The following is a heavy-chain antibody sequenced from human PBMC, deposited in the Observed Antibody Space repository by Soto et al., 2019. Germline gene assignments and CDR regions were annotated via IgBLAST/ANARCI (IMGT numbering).Heavy chain of an antibody. CDR3: AKAAVGSHYFYYMDV. CDR2: ISWHSANI. V-gene: IGHV3-9*01. Sequence: DVQLVESGGGLVQPGRSLRLSCAASGFAFNDYAMHWVRQAPGKGLEGVAGISWHSANIAYADSVKGRFTISRDNAKNSLYLQMNSLRSEDTAFYYCAKAAVGSHYFYYMDVWGKGTAVTVSS. CDR1: GFAFNDYA. J-gene: IGHJ6*03. D-gene: IGHD3-10*01.